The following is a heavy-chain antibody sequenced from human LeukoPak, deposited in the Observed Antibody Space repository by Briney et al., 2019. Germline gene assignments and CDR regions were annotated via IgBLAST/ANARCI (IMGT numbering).Heavy chain of an antibody. CDR1: GGSSSSYY. Sequence: PSETLSLTCTVSGGSSSSYYWNRIRHPPRKGLEWICYIYYSGSTNYNPSLKSRVTISVDTSKNQFSLKLSSVTAADTAVYYCASVHEGLSTTGFDYWGQGTLVTASS. CDR3: ASVHEGLSTTGFDY. V-gene: IGHV4-59*12. D-gene: IGHD2/OR15-2a*01. J-gene: IGHJ4*02. CDR2: IYYSGST.